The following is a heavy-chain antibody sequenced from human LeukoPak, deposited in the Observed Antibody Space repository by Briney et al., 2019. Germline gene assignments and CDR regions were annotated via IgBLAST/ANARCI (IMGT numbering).Heavy chain of an antibody. Sequence: ASVKVSCKASGYTFTGYYLHWVRQAPGQGLEWMGWINSNSGDTNYAQKFQGRVTKTRDTSISTAYMELSRLKSDDTAVYYCTREDYWGQGTLVTVSS. J-gene: IGHJ4*02. CDR2: INSNSGDT. V-gene: IGHV1-2*02. CDR1: GYTFTGYY. CDR3: TREDY.